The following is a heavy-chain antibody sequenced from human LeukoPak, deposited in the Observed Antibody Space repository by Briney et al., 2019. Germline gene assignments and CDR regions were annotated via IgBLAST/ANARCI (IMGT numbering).Heavy chain of an antibody. Sequence: GGSLRLSCAASGFTFSSYWMSWVRQAPGKGLEWVANIKQDGSEKYYVDSVKGRFTISRDNAKNSLYLQMNSLRAEDTAVYYCARAYYDFWSGYYDYWGQRTLVTVSS. D-gene: IGHD3-3*01. CDR2: IKQDGSEK. CDR3: ARAYYDFWSGYYDY. J-gene: IGHJ4*02. V-gene: IGHV3-7*01. CDR1: GFTFSSYW.